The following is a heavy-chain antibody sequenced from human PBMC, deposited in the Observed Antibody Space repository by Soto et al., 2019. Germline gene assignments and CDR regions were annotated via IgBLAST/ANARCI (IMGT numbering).Heavy chain of an antibody. CDR2: INPSGGST. D-gene: IGHD6-19*01. Sequence: ASVKVSCKASGYTFTSYYMHWVRHAPGQGLEWMGIINPSGGSTSYAQKFQGRVTMTRDTSTSTVYMELSSLRSEDTAVYYCAREIAEAGTFDFWGQGTLVTVSS. CDR3: AREIAEAGTFDF. J-gene: IGHJ4*02. CDR1: GYTFTSYY. V-gene: IGHV1-46*01.